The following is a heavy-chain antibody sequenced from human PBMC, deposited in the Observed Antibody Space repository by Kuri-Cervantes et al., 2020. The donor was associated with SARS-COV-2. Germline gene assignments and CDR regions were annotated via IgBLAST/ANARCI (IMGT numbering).Heavy chain of an antibody. CDR1: GFTFSSYW. Sequence: GGSLRLSCAASGFTFSSYWMSWVRQAPGKGLEWVANIKQDGSEKYYVDSVKGRFTISRDNAKNSLYLQMNSLRAEDTAVYYCARESRITHSRYFDLWGRGTLVNGSS. CDR2: IKQDGSEK. D-gene: IGHD3-10*01. V-gene: IGHV3-7*03. J-gene: IGHJ2*01. CDR3: ARESRITHSRYFDL.